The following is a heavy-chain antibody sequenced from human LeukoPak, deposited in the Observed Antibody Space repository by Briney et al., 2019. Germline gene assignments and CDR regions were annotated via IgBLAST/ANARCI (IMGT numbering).Heavy chain of an antibody. CDR2: ISGSGGST. CDR1: GFTFSSYA. CDR3: AKGEGAVAGWGYYFDY. J-gene: IGHJ4*02. V-gene: IGHV3-23*01. Sequence: GGSLRLSCAASGFTFSSYAMSWVRQAPGKGLEWVSAISGSGGSTYYADSVKGRFTISRDNSKNTLYLQMNSLRAEDTAVYYCAKGEGAVAGWGYYFDYWGQGTLVTVSS. D-gene: IGHD6-19*01.